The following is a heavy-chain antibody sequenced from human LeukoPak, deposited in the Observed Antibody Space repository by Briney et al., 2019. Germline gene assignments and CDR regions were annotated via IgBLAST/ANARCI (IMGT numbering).Heavy chain of an antibody. CDR2: IKPDGSGK. V-gene: IGHV3-7*01. CDR1: GFTFSSYW. D-gene: IGHD3-3*01. CDR3: ARDGGRNNDY. Sequence: GGSPRLSCAASGFTFSSYWMTWVRQAPGKGLEWVANIKPDGSGKYYVDSVKGRFIISRDNAKNSLNLQMNSLRAEDTAVYYCARDGGRNNDYWGQGTLVTVSS. J-gene: IGHJ4*02.